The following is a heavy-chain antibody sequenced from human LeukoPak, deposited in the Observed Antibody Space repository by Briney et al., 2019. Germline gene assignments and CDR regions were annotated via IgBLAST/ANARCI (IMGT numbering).Heavy chain of an antibody. J-gene: IGHJ2*01. CDR3: ARAPGRKWYFDL. CDR1: GGSVSSYY. CDR2: IYYSGST. V-gene: IGHV4-59*02. Sequence: PSETLSLTCTVSGGSVSSYYWSWIRQPPGKGLEWIGYIYYSGSTNYNPSLKSRVTISVDTSKNQFSLKLSSVTAADTAVYYCARAPGRKWYFDLWGRGTLVTVSS.